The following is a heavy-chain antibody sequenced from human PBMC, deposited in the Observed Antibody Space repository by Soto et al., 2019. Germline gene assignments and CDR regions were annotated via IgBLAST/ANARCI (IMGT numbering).Heavy chain of an antibody. Sequence: ASVKVSCKASGYTFTNYVLTWVRQAPGQGPEWVGWISAYNGNTHYAQKLQGRVAMTTDTSTSTAYMELRSLSSDDTAVYYCARPQNDILTDSYTNYFDSWGQGTPVTVSS. J-gene: IGHJ4*02. CDR2: ISAYNGNT. CDR1: GYTFTNYV. D-gene: IGHD3-9*01. V-gene: IGHV1-18*01. CDR3: ARPQNDILTDSYTNYFDS.